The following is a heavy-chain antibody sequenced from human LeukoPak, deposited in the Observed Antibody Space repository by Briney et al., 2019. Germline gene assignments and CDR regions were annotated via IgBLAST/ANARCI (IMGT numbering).Heavy chain of an antibody. CDR3: ARVAVAGTDY. CDR2: IYYSGST. J-gene: IGHJ4*02. CDR1: GGSISSYY. V-gene: IGHV4-59*01. Sequence: PSETLSLTCTVSGGSISSYYWIWIRQPPGKGLEWVGYIYYSGSTNYNPSLKSRVTISVDTSKNQFSLSLSSVTAADTAVYYCARVAVAGTDYWGQGTLVTVSS. D-gene: IGHD6-19*01.